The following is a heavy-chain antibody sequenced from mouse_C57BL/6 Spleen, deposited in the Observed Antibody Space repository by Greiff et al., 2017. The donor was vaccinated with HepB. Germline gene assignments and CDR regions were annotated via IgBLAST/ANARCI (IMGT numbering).Heavy chain of an antibody. CDR1: GYTFTDYE. Sequence: SGAELVRPGASVTLSCKASGYTFTDYEMHWVKQTPVHGLEWIGAIDPETGGTAYNQKFKGKAILTADKSSSTAYMELRSLTSEDSAVYYCTRDGGNYWYFDVWGTGTTVTVSS. V-gene: IGHV1-15*01. CDR3: TRDGGNYWYFDV. CDR2: IDPETGGT. J-gene: IGHJ1*03. D-gene: IGHD1-1*02.